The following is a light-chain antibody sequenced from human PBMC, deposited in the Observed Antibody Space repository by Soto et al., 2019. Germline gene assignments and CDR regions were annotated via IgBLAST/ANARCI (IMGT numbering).Light chain of an antibody. CDR1: SSNIGSNY. CDR3: AAWDDSLRWV. J-gene: IGLJ2*01. CDR2: RNN. V-gene: IGLV1-47*01. Sequence: QSVLTQPPSASGTPGQRVTISCSGSSSNIGSNYVYWYQQLPGTAPKLLIYRNNQRPSGVPDRFSGSKSGTSASLAISGLRSEDEADYYCAAWDDSLRWVFGGGTKFTVL.